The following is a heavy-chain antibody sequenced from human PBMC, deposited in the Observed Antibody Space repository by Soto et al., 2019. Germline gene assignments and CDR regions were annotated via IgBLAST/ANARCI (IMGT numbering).Heavy chain of an antibody. CDR3: AKGRGGSGSLTPRVDF. CDR1: GFTFNNYA. D-gene: IGHD3-10*01. CDR2: ISGGGDTP. V-gene: IGHV3-23*01. J-gene: IGHJ4*02. Sequence: EVQLLESGGGLVQPGGSLRLSCAASGFTFNNYAMTWVRQAPGKGLEWVSAISGGGDTPSYADSVKGRFTVSRDGSKNTLYLRMSSLRAEDTAIYYCAKGRGGSGSLTPRVDFWGQGTLVTVSS.